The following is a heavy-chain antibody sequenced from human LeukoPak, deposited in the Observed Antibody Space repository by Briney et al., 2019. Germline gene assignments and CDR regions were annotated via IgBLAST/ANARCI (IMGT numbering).Heavy chain of an antibody. CDR3: ASRGFGELYVDS. CDR2: IYPADSDT. Sequence: GESLKISCKGSGYSFTRFWIGWVRQMPGKGLEWMGIIYPADSDTRYSPSLQGQVTISADKSIRTAYLQWSSLKASDTGMYYCASRGFGELYVDSWGQGTLVTVSS. CDR1: GYSFTRFW. J-gene: IGHJ4*02. D-gene: IGHD3-10*01. V-gene: IGHV5-51*01.